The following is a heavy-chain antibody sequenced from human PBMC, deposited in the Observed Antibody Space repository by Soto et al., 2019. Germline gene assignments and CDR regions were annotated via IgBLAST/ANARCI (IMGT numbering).Heavy chain of an antibody. J-gene: IGHJ6*02. V-gene: IGHV1-2*02. CDR1: GYTFTGYY. CDR2: INPNSGGT. CDR3: ARAVMGSDIVVVPAALMDV. Sequence: ASVKVSCKASGYTFTGYYMHWVRQAPGQGLEWMGWINPNSGGTNYAQKFQGRVTMTRDTSISTAYMELSRLRSDDTAVYYCARAVMGSDIVVVPAALMDVWGQGTTVTVSS. D-gene: IGHD2-2*01.